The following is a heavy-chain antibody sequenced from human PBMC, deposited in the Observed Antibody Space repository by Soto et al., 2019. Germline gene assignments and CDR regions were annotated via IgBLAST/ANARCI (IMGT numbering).Heavy chain of an antibody. Sequence: PGGSLRISCAACGFIVSTYSMNWVRQGPGKGLEWVSGISSGSGSTYYADSVKGRFTISRDNSNNTLYLQMNSLRAEDTAVYYCAKDPTSYDSSAQFDSWGQGTLVTVSS. CDR2: ISSGSGST. J-gene: IGHJ4*02. D-gene: IGHD3-22*01. V-gene: IGHV3-23*01. CDR3: AKDPTSYDSSAQFDS. CDR1: GFIVSTYS.